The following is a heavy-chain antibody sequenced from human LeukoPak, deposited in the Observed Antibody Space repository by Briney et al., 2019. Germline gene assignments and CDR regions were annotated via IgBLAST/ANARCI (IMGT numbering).Heavy chain of an antibody. CDR3: ARGCGGDCYYGFDP. V-gene: IGHV2-70*16. D-gene: IGHD2-21*02. CDR2: IDWDDDK. CDR1: GGSISSYYW. J-gene: IGHJ5*02. Sequence: TLSLTCTVSGGSISSYYWSWIRQPPGKALEWLARIDWDDDKFYSTSLKTRLTISKDTSKNQVVLTMTNMDPVDTATYYCARGCGGDCYYGFDPWGQGTLVTVSS.